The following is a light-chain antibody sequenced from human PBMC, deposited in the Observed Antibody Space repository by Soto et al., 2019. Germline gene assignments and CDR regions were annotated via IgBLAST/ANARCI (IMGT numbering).Light chain of an antibody. V-gene: IGLV2-14*01. CDR3: ASYTSSSTSVI. J-gene: IGLJ2*01. CDR1: SSDVGGYTY. CDR2: EVS. Sequence: QSVLTQPASVSGSPGQSITISCTGTSSDVGGYTYVSWYQQHPDKAPKLIIFEVSNRPSGISSRFSGSKSGNTASLTISGLQAEDEADYYCASYTSSSTSVIFGRGTKLTVL.